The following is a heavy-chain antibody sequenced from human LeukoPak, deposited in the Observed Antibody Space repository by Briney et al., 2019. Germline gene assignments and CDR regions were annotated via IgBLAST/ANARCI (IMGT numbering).Heavy chain of an antibody. D-gene: IGHD3-9*01. CDR2: ISAYNGNT. V-gene: IGHV1-18*01. CDR3: ARVHYDILTGYYTGGEVIDY. CDR1: GYTFTSYG. J-gene: IGHJ4*02. Sequence: ASVKVSCKASGYTFTSYGISWVRQAPGQGLEWIGWISAYNGNTNYAQKLQGRVTMTTDTSTSTAYMELRSLRSDDTAVYYCARVHYDILTGYYTGGEVIDYWGQGTLVTVSS.